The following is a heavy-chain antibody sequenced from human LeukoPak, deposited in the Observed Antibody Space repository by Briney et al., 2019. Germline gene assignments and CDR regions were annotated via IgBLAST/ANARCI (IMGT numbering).Heavy chain of an antibody. V-gene: IGHV3-21*01. CDR3: ARDGRYYDILTGYYRSPFDY. CDR2: ISSSSYI. CDR1: GFTFSSYS. J-gene: IGHJ4*02. D-gene: IGHD3-9*01. Sequence: KSGGSLRLSCAASGFTFSSYSMNWVRQAPGKGLEWVSSISSSSYIYYADSVKGRFTISRDNAKNSLYLQMNSLRAEDTAVYYCARDGRYYDILTGYYRSPFDYWGQGTLVTVSS.